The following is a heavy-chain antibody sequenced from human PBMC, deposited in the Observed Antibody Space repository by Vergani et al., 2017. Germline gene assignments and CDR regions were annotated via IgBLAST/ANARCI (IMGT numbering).Heavy chain of an antibody. CDR1: GFNISHYY. V-gene: IGHV3-11*04. Sequence: QLHLVESGGGFVKPGGSLRLSCSASGFNISHYYMSWIRQAPGKGLEWVSYISSSGSTIFHADSVKGRFTISRDSANMSLYLQMTSLKSEDTAMYYCARDVVVTATAGFRDAFDIWGQGTMVTVSS. J-gene: IGHJ3*02. CDR3: ARDVVVTATAGFRDAFDI. CDR2: ISSSGSTI. D-gene: IGHD2-21*02.